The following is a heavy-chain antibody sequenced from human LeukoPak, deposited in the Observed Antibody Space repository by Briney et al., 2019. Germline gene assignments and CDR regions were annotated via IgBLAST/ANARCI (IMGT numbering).Heavy chain of an antibody. CDR2: ISWNSGSI. Sequence: GGSLRLSCAASGFTFDDYAMHWVRQAPGKGLEWVSGISWNSGSIGYADSVKGRFTISRDNAKNSLYLQMNSLRAEDTALYYCAKEAMVRGVIVNPYYFDYWGQGTLVTVSS. D-gene: IGHD3-10*01. CDR1: GFTFDDYA. V-gene: IGHV3-9*01. CDR3: AKEAMVRGVIVNPYYFDY. J-gene: IGHJ4*02.